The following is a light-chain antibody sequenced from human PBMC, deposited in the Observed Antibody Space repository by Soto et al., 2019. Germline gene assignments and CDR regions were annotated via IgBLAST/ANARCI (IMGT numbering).Light chain of an antibody. V-gene: IGKV3-20*01. J-gene: IGKJ1*01. CDR2: DAS. CDR3: QQYASAPLT. Sequence: EIVLTHSPDTLYLSPGERATLSCRASLTVTNNYLAWYQQKAGQAPRLVIYDASTRATGIPDRFSASGSGTDFTLTISRLEPEDFAVYFCQQYASAPLTFGQGTKVEVK. CDR1: LTVTNNY.